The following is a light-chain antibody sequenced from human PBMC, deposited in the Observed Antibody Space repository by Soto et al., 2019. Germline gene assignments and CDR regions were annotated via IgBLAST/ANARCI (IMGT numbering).Light chain of an antibody. CDR2: DVN. V-gene: IGLV2-11*01. CDR3: FSYAGSYSLGV. J-gene: IGLJ3*02. Sequence: QSALTQPRSVSGSPGQSVTISCTGTSSDVGGYNYVSWYQQYPGKAPKVMIYDVNKRPSGVPDRFSGSKSGNTASLTISGLQAEDEADYYCFSYAGSYSLGVFGGGTQVTVL. CDR1: SSDVGGYNY.